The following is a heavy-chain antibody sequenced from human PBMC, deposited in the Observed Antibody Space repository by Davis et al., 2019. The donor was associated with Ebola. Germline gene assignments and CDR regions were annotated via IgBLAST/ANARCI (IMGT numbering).Heavy chain of an antibody. J-gene: IGHJ6*02. V-gene: IGHV1-3*01. CDR1: GYTFTSYA. CDR2: INAGTGNT. Sequence: ASVKVSCKASGYTFTSYAMHWVRQAPGQRLEWMGWINAGTGNTKYSQKFQGRVTITRDTSASTAYMELSSLRSEDTAVYYCARGGVVVPAAPKTQYYYYYGMDVWGQGTTVTVSS. D-gene: IGHD2-2*01. CDR3: ARGGVVVPAAPKTQYYYYYGMDV.